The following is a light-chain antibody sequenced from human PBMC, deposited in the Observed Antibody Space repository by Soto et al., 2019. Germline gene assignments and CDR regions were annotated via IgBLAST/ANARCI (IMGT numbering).Light chain of an antibody. J-gene: IGKJ1*01. CDR3: QHYGSSPWT. CDR1: QTVSGRY. V-gene: IGKV3-20*01. CDR2: DAS. Sequence: EIVLTQSAGTLSLSPGERATLSCRASQTVSGRYLAWLQQKPGQTPRLLIYDASTRAAGVPDRFSGSGSGTDFSLTINRLEPEDFAVYYCQHYGSSPWTFGQGTKVEIK.